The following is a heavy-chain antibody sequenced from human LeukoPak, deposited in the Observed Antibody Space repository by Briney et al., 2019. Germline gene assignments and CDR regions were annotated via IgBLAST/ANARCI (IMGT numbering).Heavy chain of an antibody. Sequence: ASVKVSCKASGYTFTSYYMHWVRQAPGQGLEWMGIINPSGGGTSCAQKFQGRVTMTRDTSTSTVYMELGSLRSEDTAVYYCARSELQFDYFDYWGQGTRVTVSS. CDR1: GYTFTSYY. CDR2: INPSGGGT. V-gene: IGHV1-46*01. J-gene: IGHJ4*02. CDR3: ARSELQFDYFDY. D-gene: IGHD5-24*01.